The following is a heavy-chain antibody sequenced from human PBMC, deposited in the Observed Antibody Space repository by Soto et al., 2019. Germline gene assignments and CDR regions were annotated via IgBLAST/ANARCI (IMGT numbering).Heavy chain of an antibody. CDR1: GGSFSDHS. D-gene: IGHD6-19*01. Sequence: QVQLQQWGAGLLKPSETLSLTCAVYGGSFSDHSWNWIRQPPGKGLAWIGEINHSGITTYNPSLKSRVIISVDTSKNQFSLKLHSVTVADTAVYFCARGKWLDNSWGQGTQVTVSS. J-gene: IGHJ4*02. CDR2: INHSGIT. V-gene: IGHV4-34*02. CDR3: ARGKWLDNS.